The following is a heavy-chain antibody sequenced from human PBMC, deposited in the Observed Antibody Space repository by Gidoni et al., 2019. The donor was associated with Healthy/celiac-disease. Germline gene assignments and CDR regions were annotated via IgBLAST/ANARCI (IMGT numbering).Heavy chain of an antibody. CDR3: AKCWLDRGFDY. CDR2: ISGSGGST. J-gene: IGHJ4*02. CDR1: GFTFSSYA. V-gene: IGHV3-23*01. Sequence: ELQLLESGGGLAQPGGSLRLSCSASGFTFSSYAMSWVRQAPGKGLGWVSAISGSGGSTYDADSVKGRFTISRDNSKNTLYLQMNSLRAEDTAVYYCAKCWLDRGFDYWGQGTLVTVSS. D-gene: IGHD6-19*01.